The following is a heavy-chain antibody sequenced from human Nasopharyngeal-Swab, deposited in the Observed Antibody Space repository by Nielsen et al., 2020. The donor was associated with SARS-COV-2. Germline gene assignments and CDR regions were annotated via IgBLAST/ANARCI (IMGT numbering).Heavy chain of an antibody. J-gene: IGHJ5*02. CDR2: ITGNGDTT. CDR1: EFTFSSYT. CDR3: VKVKAYH. Sequence: GESLKISCVASEFTFSSYTMSWVRRAPGKGLEWVSAITGNGDTTYYADSVRGRFTISRDNSKNTLYLQMSSLRAEDTAVYYCVKVKAYHWGQGTLVTVSS. V-gene: IGHV3-23*01.